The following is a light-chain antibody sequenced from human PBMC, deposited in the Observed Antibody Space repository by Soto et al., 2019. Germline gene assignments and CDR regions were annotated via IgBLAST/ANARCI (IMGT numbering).Light chain of an antibody. CDR2: EVS. J-gene: IGLJ1*01. V-gene: IGLV2-14*01. Sequence: VLTQPASVSGSPGQSITISCTGTSSDVGGYNYVSWYQQHPGKAPKLIIYEVSNRPSGVSNRFSGSKSGNTASLTISGLQAEDEADYYCNSYTSKSTGVFGTGTKLTVL. CDR1: SSDVGGYNY. CDR3: NSYTSKSTGV.